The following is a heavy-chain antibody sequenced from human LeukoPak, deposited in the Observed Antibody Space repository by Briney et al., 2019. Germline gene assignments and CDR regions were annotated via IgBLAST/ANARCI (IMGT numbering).Heavy chain of an antibody. D-gene: IGHD6-19*01. J-gene: IGHJ4*02. Sequence: SETLSLTCAVYGGSFSGYYWTWIRQPPGKGLEWIGEIDHSGSTNYNPSLKSRVTISVDTSENQFSLKLSSVTAADTAVYYCARANSGWSINFDYWDQGTLVTVSS. CDR2: IDHSGST. CDR3: ARANSGWSINFDY. V-gene: IGHV4-34*01. CDR1: GGSFSGYY.